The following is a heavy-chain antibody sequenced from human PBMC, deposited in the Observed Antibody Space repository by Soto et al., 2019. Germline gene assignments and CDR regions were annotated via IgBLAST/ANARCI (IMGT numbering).Heavy chain of an antibody. J-gene: IGHJ4*02. V-gene: IGHV3-66*01. Sequence: EVQLVESGGGLVQPGGSLRLSCAASGFTVSSNYMSWVRQAPGKGLEWVSVIYSGGSTYYADYVKGRFTISRDNSKNKLYHQMNHLSAEDTAVYYCARYSSGWGNTYFDYWGQGTLVTVSS. D-gene: IGHD6-19*01. CDR2: IYSGGST. CDR3: ARYSSGWGNTYFDY. CDR1: GFTVSSNY.